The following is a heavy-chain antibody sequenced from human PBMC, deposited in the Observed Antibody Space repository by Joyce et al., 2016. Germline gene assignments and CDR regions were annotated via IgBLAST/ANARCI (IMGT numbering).Heavy chain of an antibody. CDR1: AFSVSDYF. D-gene: IGHD2-21*02. CDR3: ARLQYTVVTPMDV. J-gene: IGHJ6*02. CDR2: IFKSGTT. Sequence: EVRLVESGGGLIQPGGSLRPSCAGSAFSVSDYFMTWVRQAPVKGLEWVSIIFKSGTTSYADSVRGRFTSSRDTSKNTVSLQMDSLRAEDTAVYYCARLQYTVVTPMDVWGQGTTVTVSS. V-gene: IGHV3-53*01.